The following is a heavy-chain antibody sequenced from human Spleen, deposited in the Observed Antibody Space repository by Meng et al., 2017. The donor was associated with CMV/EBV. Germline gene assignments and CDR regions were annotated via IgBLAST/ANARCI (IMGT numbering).Heavy chain of an antibody. D-gene: IGHD1-26*01. Sequence: ASGSPFPSFAMPWVRQAPGQRLEWMGWINAGNGNTKYSQKFQGRVTITRDTSASTAYMELSSLRSEDTAVYYCARARIVGAIHFDYWGQGTLVTVSS. CDR1: GSPFPSFA. V-gene: IGHV1-3*01. CDR3: ARARIVGAIHFDY. J-gene: IGHJ4*02. CDR2: INAGNGNT.